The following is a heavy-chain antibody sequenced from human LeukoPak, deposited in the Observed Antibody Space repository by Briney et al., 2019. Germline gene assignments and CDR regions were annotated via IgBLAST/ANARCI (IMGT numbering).Heavy chain of an antibody. J-gene: IGHJ4*02. CDR3: ARERSRSLKFDY. CDR2: ISYDGSNK. CDR1: GFTFSSYA. D-gene: IGHD3-10*01. Sequence: GGSLRLSCAASGFTFSSYAMHWVRQAPGKGLEWVAVISYDGSNKYYADSVKGRFTISRDNPKNTLYLQMNSLRAEDTAVYYCARERSRSLKFDYWGQGTLVTVSS. V-gene: IGHV3-30-3*01.